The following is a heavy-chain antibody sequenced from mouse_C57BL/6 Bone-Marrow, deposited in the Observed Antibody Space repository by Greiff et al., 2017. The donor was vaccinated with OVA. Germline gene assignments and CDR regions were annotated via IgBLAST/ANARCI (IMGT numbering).Heavy chain of an antibody. CDR3: ARRGTTVVPFAY. D-gene: IGHD1-1*01. CDR2: IDPSDSYT. J-gene: IGHJ3*01. V-gene: IGHV1-50*01. CDR1: GYTFTSYW. Sequence: VQLQQPGAELVKPGASVKLSCKASGYTFTSYWMQWVKQRPGQGLEWIGEIDPSDSYTNYNPKFKGKATLTVDTSSSTAYMQLSSLTSEDSAVYYCARRGTTVVPFAYWGQGTLVTVSA.